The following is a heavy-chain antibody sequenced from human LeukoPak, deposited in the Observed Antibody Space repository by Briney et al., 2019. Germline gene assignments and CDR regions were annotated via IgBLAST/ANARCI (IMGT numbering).Heavy chain of an antibody. Sequence: SGTLSLTCAVSGGSISSSNWWSWVRQPPGKRLEWIGEIYHSGSTNYNPSLKSRVTISVDKSKNQFSLKLSSVTAADTAVYYCARVVPPPPGIAAAGPFDYWGQGTLVTVSS. D-gene: IGHD6-13*01. CDR1: GGSISSSNW. V-gene: IGHV4-4*02. CDR3: ARVVPPPPGIAAAGPFDY. CDR2: IYHSGST. J-gene: IGHJ4*02.